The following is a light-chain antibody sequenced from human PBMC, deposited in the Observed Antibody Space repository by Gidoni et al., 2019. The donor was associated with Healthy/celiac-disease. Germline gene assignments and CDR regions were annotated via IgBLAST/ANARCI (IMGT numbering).Light chain of an antibody. J-gene: IGLJ2*01. Sequence: QSVLTQPHPVSGAPGPRVTISCTGSSSNIGAGYDVHWYQQLPGTAPKLLIYGNSNRPSGVPDRFSGSKSGTSASLAITGLQAEDEADYYCQSYDSSLSGSVVFGGGTKLTVL. V-gene: IGLV1-40*01. CDR1: SSNIGAGYD. CDR3: QSYDSSLSGSVV. CDR2: GNS.